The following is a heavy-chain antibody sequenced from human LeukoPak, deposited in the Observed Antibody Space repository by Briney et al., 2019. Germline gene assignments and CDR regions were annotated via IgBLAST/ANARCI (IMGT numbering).Heavy chain of an antibody. Sequence: GGSLRLSCAASGFTFSSYEMNWVRQAPGKGLEWVSYISGSGGTMYYADSVKGRFTISRDNAKNSLYLQMNSLRAEDTAVYYCASTVRYFDWLPIDWGQGTLVTVSS. CDR2: ISGSGGTM. CDR3: ASTVRYFDWLPID. J-gene: IGHJ4*02. V-gene: IGHV3-48*03. CDR1: GFTFSSYE. D-gene: IGHD3-9*01.